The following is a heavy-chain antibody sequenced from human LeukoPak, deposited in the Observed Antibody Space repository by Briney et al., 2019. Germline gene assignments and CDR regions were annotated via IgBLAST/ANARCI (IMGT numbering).Heavy chain of an antibody. V-gene: IGHV4-34*01. CDR3: ARFYNGRSSFDY. J-gene: IGHJ4*02. Sequence: PSETLSLTCAVYGGSFSGYYWSWIRQPPGKGLEWIGEINHSGSTNYNPSLKSRVTISVDTSKNQFSLKLSSVTAADTAVYYCARFYNGRSSFDYWGKGTLVTVS. CDR1: GGSFSGYY. CDR2: INHSGST. D-gene: IGHD1-14*01.